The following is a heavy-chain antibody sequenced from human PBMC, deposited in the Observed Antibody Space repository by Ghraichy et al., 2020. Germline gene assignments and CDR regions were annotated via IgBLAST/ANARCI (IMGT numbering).Heavy chain of an antibody. CDR1: GFTFSSYS. J-gene: IGHJ4*02. CDR3: ARAYYGDDHLFDY. Sequence: GGSLRLSCAASGFTFSSYSMNWVRQAPGKGLEWVSSISSSSSYIYYADSVKGRFTISRDNAKNSLYLQMNSLRAEDTAVYYCARAYYGDDHLFDYWGQGTLVTVSS. D-gene: IGHD4-17*01. V-gene: IGHV3-21*01. CDR2: ISSSSSYI.